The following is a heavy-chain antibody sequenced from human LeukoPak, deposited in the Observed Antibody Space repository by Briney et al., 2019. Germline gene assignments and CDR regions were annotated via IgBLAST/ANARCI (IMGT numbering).Heavy chain of an antibody. CDR2: IYPGDSDT. D-gene: IGHD3-10*01. CDR3: ARLQRALWFGELLGAAFDI. Sequence: GESLKISCKGSGYSFTSYWIGWVRQMPGKGLEWMGIIYPGDSDTRYSPSFQGQVTISADKSISTAYLQWSSLKASDTAMYCCARLQRALWFGELLGAAFDIWGQGTMVTVSS. J-gene: IGHJ3*02. CDR1: GYSFTSYW. V-gene: IGHV5-51*01.